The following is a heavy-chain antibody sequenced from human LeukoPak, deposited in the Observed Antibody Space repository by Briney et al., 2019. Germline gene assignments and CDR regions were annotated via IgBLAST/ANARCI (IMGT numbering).Heavy chain of an antibody. CDR3: ATDGMVRGPDAWFDS. CDR1: GGSISSVSYC. V-gene: IGHV4-61*02. CDR2: IYTRGST. J-gene: IGHJ5*01. D-gene: IGHD3-10*01. Sequence: PSQTLSLTCTVSGGSISSVSYCWSWIRQPAGKGLEWIGRIYTRGSTNYNPSLKSRVTISVDTSKNQFSLKLTSVTAADTAVYYCATDGMVRGPDAWFDSWGQGTLVTVSS.